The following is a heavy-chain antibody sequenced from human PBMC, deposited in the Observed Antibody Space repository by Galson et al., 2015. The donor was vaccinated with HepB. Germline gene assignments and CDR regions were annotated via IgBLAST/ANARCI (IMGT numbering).Heavy chain of an antibody. CDR2: IKHSGST. J-gene: IGHJ4*02. CDR3: ARVGVSKFGGALVIPYYFDY. CDR1: GGSFSDYY. D-gene: IGHD3-16*02. Sequence: ETLSLTCAVYGGSFSDYYWSWIRQPPGKGLEWIGEIKHSGSTNYQPSLKSRVTISVDTSKNEFSLKLSSLTAADTAVYYCARVGVSKFGGALVIPYYFDYWGQGTLVTVSS. V-gene: IGHV4-34*01.